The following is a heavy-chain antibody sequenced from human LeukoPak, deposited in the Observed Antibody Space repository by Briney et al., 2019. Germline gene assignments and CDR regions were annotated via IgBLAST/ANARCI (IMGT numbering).Heavy chain of an antibody. CDR1: GFNYSRHL. CDR2: IIHDGADT. D-gene: IGHD2/OR15-2a*01. CDR3: SRDVNFLSFDV. V-gene: IGHV3-74*01. Sequence: GGSLRHFYAASGFNYSRHLMHWLRHPPGRGLTCVSGIIHDGADTNYEPSLRGRFTISVDTARNPLYLQMNSLRDDDTAVYYCSRDVNFLSFDVWGRGTPVTVSS. J-gene: IGHJ2*01.